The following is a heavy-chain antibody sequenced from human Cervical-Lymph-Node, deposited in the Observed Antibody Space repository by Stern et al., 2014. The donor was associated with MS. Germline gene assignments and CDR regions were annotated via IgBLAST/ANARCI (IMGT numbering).Heavy chain of an antibody. D-gene: IGHD5-12*01. Sequence: QLVQSGGGVVQPVTSQRLSCAASGFMFRTYGMHWVRQAPGKGLEWVAVISYDGSKRYYAEAVKGRFSISRDISKNTLYLQMNSLTAEDTAVYYCAKDKGGGYGIDYWGQGTRVTVSS. CDR3: AKDKGGGYGIDY. CDR2: ISYDGSKR. V-gene: IGHV3-30*18. J-gene: IGHJ4*02. CDR1: GFMFRTYG.